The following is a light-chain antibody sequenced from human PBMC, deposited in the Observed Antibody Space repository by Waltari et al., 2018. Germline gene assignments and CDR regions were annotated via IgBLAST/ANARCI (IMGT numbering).Light chain of an antibody. Sequence: IVLTQSPATLSLSPGERATLSCRASQGISSFLAWYQQKPGQAPRLLVYDASNRATGIPARFSGSGSGADFTLTISSLEPEDFAVYYCQQRTNWPSFGGGTRVEPK. J-gene: IGKJ4*01. CDR2: DAS. CDR1: QGISSF. CDR3: QQRTNWPS. V-gene: IGKV3-11*01.